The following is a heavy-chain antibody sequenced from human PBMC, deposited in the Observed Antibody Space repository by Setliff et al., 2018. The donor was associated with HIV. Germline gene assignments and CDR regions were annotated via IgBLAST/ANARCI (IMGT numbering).Heavy chain of an antibody. V-gene: IGHV3-23*01. CDR1: GFTFSSYA. J-gene: IGHJ3*02. Sequence: QPGGSLRLSCAASGFTFSSYAMSWVRQAPGKGLEWVSTISGSGGSTYYADSVKGRFTISRDNSKNALYLQINSLRAEGTAVYYCAEWFDGYDAFDIWGQGTMVTVSS. CDR3: AEWFDGYDAFDI. D-gene: IGHD3-3*01. CDR2: ISGSGGST.